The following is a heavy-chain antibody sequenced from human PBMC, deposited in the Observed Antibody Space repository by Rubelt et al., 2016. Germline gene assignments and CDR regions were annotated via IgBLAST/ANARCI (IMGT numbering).Heavy chain of an antibody. V-gene: IGHV2-5*01. CDR3: AHSSCWYPAFVI. Sequence: QITLKESGPTLVKPTQTLTLTYTFSGFSLSTSGVGVGWIRQPPGKALEWLALIYWYDDKRISPSLKSRLTITKDTSQNRVVLTMTHMDPVDTATYYCAHSSCWYPAFVIWGQGTMVTVSS. D-gene: IGHD6-19*01. J-gene: IGHJ3*02. CDR2: IYWYDDK. CDR1: GFSLSTSGVG.